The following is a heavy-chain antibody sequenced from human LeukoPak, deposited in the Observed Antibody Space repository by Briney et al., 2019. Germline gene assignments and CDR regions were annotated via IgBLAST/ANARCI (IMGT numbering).Heavy chain of an antibody. Sequence: PSETXXXXXTXXXXXXXGNYWSWIRQPAGKGLEWIGRIYSSGSTDYNPSLKGRVTMSVDPSKNQLSLKLSSVTAADTAVYFCVRDAFGGVIVSWGQGTLVTVSS. CDR3: VRDAFGGVIVS. V-gene: IGHV4-4*07. D-gene: IGHD3-16*02. CDR1: XXXXXGNY. J-gene: IGHJ5*02. CDR2: IYSSGST.